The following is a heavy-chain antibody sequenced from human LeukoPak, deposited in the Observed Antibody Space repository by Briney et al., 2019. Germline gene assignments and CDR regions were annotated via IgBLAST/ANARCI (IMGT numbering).Heavy chain of an antibody. CDR2: IKQDGSEQ. J-gene: IGHJ4*02. D-gene: IGHD4-11*01. Sequence: GGSLRLSCAASGFTFSTYWMAWVCQAPGKGLEWVAHIKQDGSEQYYVDSVQGRFTISRDNAKNSLYLQMNSLKGEDTAVYYCARWAVRNYYYFDYWGQGTLVTVSS. V-gene: IGHV3-7*01. CDR3: ARWAVRNYYYFDY. CDR1: GFTFSTYW.